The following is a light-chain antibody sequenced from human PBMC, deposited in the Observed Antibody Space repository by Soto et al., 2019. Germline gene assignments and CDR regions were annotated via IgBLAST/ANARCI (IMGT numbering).Light chain of an antibody. J-gene: IGKJ4*01. CDR2: GAS. V-gene: IGKV3D-15*01. CDR3: QQYNSWPPGIT. CDR1: QSISSN. Sequence: ETVMTQSPPTLSVSPGERATISCRASQSISSNLAWYQQKPGQPPRLLIYGASARATGIPARFSGSGSGTEFTLTISSHQSEDFAMYYCQQYNSWPPGITFGGGTKVEIK.